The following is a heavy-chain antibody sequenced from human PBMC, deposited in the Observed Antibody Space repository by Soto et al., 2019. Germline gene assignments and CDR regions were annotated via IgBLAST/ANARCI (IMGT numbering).Heavy chain of an antibody. CDR3: ARHPRGGRITIFGVVIPYFDY. CDR1: GGSISSYY. J-gene: IGHJ4*02. D-gene: IGHD3-3*01. Sequence: SETLSLTCTVSGGSISSYYWSWIRQPPGKGLEWIGYIYYSGSTNYNPSLKSRVTISVDTSKNQFSLKLSSVTAADTAVYYCARHPRGGRITIFGVVIPYFDYWGQGTLVTVSS. V-gene: IGHV4-59*08. CDR2: IYYSGST.